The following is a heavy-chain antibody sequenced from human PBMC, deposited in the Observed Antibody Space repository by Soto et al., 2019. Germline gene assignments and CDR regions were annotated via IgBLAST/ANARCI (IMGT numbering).Heavy chain of an antibody. CDR2: IYFSGST. J-gene: IGHJ4*02. V-gene: IGHV4-31*03. CDR1: GGSISSGGYY. Sequence: QVQLQESGPGLVKPSQTLSLTCTVSGGSISSGGYYWSWIRQHPGKGLEWIGYIYFSGSTYYNPSLKSRVTISVDTSKNQFSLKLSSVSAADTGVYYCAREPTDRSFDYWGQGTLVTVSS. CDR3: AREPTDRSFDY.